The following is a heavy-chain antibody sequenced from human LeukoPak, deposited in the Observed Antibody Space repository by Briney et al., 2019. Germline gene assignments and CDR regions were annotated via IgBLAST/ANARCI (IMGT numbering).Heavy chain of an antibody. CDR1: GFTFSSYS. CDR3: ARDYDYYDSSGYYGRGFDY. Sequence: PGGSLRLSCAASGFTFSSYSMTWVRQAPGKGLEWVSYISSSSSTIYYADSVKGRFTISRDNAKNSLYLQMNSLRDEDTAVYYCARDYDYYDSSGYYGRGFDYWGQGTLVTVSS. CDR2: ISSSSSTI. D-gene: IGHD3-22*01. J-gene: IGHJ4*02. V-gene: IGHV3-48*02.